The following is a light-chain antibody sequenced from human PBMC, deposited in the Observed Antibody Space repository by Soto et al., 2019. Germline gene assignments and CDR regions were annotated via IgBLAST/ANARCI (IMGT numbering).Light chain of an antibody. CDR1: KALFYGVGTPT. CDR3: MQGTHWPPYT. Sequence: DVVMTQSPLSLAVTLDRPPSSSGGLGKALFYGVGTPTLNWFHKRPGQPPRRLIYKVSNRASGVPDRFSGSGSGTDFTLKISRVEAEDVGVYYCMQGTHWPPYTFGQGTKLEIK. CDR2: KVS. V-gene: IGKV2-30*01. J-gene: IGKJ2*01.